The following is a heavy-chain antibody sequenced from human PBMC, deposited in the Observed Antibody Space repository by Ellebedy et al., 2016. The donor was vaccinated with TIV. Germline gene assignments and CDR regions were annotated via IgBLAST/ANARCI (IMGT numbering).Heavy chain of an antibody. Sequence: ESLKISCAASGFTFSSYGMHWVRQAPGKGLEWIAYVHYRGYTNYNPSLESRVAISLDTSKNQVSLKLTSVTAADTAVYYCAREGIDGYNYFDYWGRGTLVTVSS. CDR3: AREGIDGYNYFDY. CDR2: VHYRGYT. D-gene: IGHD5-24*01. CDR1: GFTFSSYG. J-gene: IGHJ4*02. V-gene: IGHV4-59*01.